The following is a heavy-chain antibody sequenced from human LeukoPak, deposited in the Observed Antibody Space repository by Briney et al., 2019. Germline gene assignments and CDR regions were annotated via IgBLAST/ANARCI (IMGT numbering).Heavy chain of an antibody. D-gene: IGHD6-13*01. J-gene: IGHJ4*02. V-gene: IGHV1-18*01. Sequence: QXPGXGXEWMGWISAYNGNTNYAQKLQGRVTMTTDTSTSTAYMELRSLRSDDTAVYYCAASSIAAAGSDYWGQGTLVTVSX. CDR2: ISAYNGNT. CDR3: AASSIAAAGSDY.